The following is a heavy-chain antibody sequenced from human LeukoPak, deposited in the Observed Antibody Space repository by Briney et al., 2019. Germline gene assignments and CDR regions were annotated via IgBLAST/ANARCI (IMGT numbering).Heavy chain of an antibody. CDR3: AKDGCSSTSCSLID. CDR2: IRYDGSNK. V-gene: IGHV3-30*02. J-gene: IGHJ4*02. Sequence: AGGSLRLSCAASGFTFSSYGMHWVRQAPGKGLEWVAFIRYDGSNKYYADSVKGRFTISRDNSKNTLYLQMNSLRAEDTAVYYCAKDGCSSTSCSLIDWRQGTLVTVSS. CDR1: GFTFSSYG. D-gene: IGHD2-2*01.